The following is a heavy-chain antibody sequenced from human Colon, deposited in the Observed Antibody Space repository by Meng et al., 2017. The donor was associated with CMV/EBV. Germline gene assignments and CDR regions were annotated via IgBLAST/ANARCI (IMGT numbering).Heavy chain of an antibody. J-gene: IGHJ4*02. CDR3: AKGSTSSRPYYFDY. Sequence: GGSLRLSCAASGFTFSIYAMSWVRQAPGKGLEWVSAITGRGDDTYHADSVRGRLIISRDNSKSTLYLEMSSLRVEDTAIYFCAKGSTSSRPYYFDYWGQGTLVTVSS. CDR1: GFTFSIYA. V-gene: IGHV3-23*01. CDR2: ITGRGDDT. D-gene: IGHD2-2*01.